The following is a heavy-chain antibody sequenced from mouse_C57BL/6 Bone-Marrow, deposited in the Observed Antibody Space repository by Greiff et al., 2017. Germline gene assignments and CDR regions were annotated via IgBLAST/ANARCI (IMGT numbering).Heavy chain of an antibody. J-gene: IGHJ1*03. Sequence: EVQLQQSGPELVKPGASVKISCKASGYTFTDYYMNWVKQSHGKSLEWIGDINPNNGGTSYNQKFKGKATLTVDKSSSTAYMELRSLTSEDSAVYYCARNPFYYSSSLYWYFDVWGTGTTVTVSS. D-gene: IGHD1-1*01. V-gene: IGHV1-26*01. CDR2: INPNNGGT. CDR3: ARNPFYYSSSLYWYFDV. CDR1: GYTFTDYY.